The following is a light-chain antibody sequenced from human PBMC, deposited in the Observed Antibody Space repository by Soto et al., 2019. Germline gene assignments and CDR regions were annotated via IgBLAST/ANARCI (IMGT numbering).Light chain of an antibody. V-gene: IGLV2-14*03. J-gene: IGLJ3*02. Sequence: QSALTQPASVSGSPGQSITISCTGTSSDVGGYNYVSWYQQHPGKAPKLMIYNVNNRPSGVSNRFSGSKSGITASLIISGLQAEDEADYYCSSYTSSSTVLFGGGTKVTVL. CDR3: SSYTSSSTVL. CDR2: NVN. CDR1: SSDVGGYNY.